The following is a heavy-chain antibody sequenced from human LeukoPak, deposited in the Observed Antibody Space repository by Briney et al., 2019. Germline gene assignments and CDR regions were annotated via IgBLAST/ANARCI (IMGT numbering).Heavy chain of an antibody. CDR3: ARDRYYDSSGYHSWKAFDI. J-gene: IGHJ3*02. CDR2: ISSSSSYI. D-gene: IGHD3-22*01. Sequence: PGGSLRLSCAASGFTFSSYSMNWVRQAPGQGLEWVSSISSSSSYIYYADSVKGRFTISRDNAKSSLYLQMNSLRAEDTAVYYCARDRYYDSSGYHSWKAFDIWGQGTMVTVSS. V-gene: IGHV3-21*01. CDR1: GFTFSSYS.